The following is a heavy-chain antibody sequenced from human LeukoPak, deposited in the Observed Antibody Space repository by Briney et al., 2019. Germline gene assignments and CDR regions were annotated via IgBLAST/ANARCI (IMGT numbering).Heavy chain of an antibody. D-gene: IGHD5-18*01. J-gene: IGHJ4*02. CDR2: ITASGGNT. CDR1: LCTFSSDA. Sequence: GGSLRLSCPSSLCTFSSDAMGWVRQAPGKGLEWVSAITASGGNTYYADSVKGRFTISRDNSKNTLYLQVNSLTAEDTAVYYCAKGNGYSYGRYYFDYWGQGTLVTVSS. V-gene: IGHV3-23*01. CDR3: AKGNGYSYGRYYFDY.